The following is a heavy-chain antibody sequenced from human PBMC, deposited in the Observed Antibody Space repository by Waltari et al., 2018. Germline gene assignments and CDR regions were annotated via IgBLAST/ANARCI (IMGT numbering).Heavy chain of an antibody. J-gene: IGHJ6*04. V-gene: IGHV3-20*04. CDR3: ARAEGV. CDR2: NKWKGGST. Sequence: EVQLVEYGGGVVRPGGSLRLSCDAFGFPFDDYGMSWVRQAAGKGRGWVCGNKWKGGSTGNADSVKGRFNISRDNAKNSLYLQMNSLRAEDTALYYCARAEGVWGKGTTVTVSA. CDR1: GFPFDDYG.